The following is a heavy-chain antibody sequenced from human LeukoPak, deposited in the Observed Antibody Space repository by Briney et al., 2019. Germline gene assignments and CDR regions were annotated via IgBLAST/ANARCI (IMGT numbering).Heavy chain of an antibody. D-gene: IGHD2-15*01. Sequence: KSSETLSLTCTVSGGSISNYYWSWIRQPAGKGLEWIGRKYARGSSNYNPPVQSRVTMSVDTSKNQFSLKLRSVTAADTAVYYCASGRYCSADICTGGDSFDIWGQGTMVSVSP. J-gene: IGHJ3*02. CDR1: GGSISNYY. CDR3: ASGRYCSADICTGGDSFDI. V-gene: IGHV4-4*07. CDR2: KYARGSS.